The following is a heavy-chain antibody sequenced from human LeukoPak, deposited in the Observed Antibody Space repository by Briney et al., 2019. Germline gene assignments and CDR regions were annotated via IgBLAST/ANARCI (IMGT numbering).Heavy chain of an antibody. CDR3: ARVGYGSGSRPRYFDY. CDR1: GYTFTSYG. V-gene: IGHV1-18*01. CDR2: XSAYNGNT. D-gene: IGHD3-10*01. J-gene: IGHJ4*02. Sequence: ASVKVSCKASGYTFTSYGISWVRQAPGQGLEWXXXXSAYNGNTNYAQKLQGRVTMTTDTSTSTAYMELRSLRSDDTAVYYCARVGYGSGSRPRYFDYWGQGTLVTVSS.